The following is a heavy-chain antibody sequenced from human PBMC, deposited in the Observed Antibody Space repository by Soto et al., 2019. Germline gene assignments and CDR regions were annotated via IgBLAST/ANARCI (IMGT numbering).Heavy chain of an antibody. CDR3: ARLANWGSYYFDY. D-gene: IGHD7-27*01. CDR2: IYYSGST. V-gene: IGHV4-59*01. J-gene: IGHJ4*02. CDR1: GGSISSYY. Sequence: SETLSLTCTVSGGSISSYYWSWIRQPPGKGLEWIGYIYYSGSTNYNPSLKSRVTISVDTSKNQFSLKLSSVTAADTAVYYCARLANWGSYYFDYWGQGTLVPVSS.